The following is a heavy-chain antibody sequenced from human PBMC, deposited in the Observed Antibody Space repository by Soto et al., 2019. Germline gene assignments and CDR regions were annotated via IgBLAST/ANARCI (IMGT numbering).Heavy chain of an antibody. CDR1: GYTFTSYG. J-gene: IGHJ5*02. Sequence: ASVKVSCKASGYTFTSYGISWVRQAPGQGHEWMGWISAYNGNTNYAQKLQGRVTMTTDTSTSTAYMELRSLRSADTAVDFSGRDGCISTSCYVGWFDTWGQGPLVTVSS. CDR2: ISAYNGNT. V-gene: IGHV1-18*01. D-gene: IGHD2-2*01. CDR3: GRDGCISTSCYVGWFDT.